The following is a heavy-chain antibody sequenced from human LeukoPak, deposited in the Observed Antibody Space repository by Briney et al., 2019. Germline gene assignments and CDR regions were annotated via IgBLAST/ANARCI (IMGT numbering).Heavy chain of an antibody. D-gene: IGHD4-17*01. Sequence: PGRSLRLSCAASGFTFDDYAMHWVRQAPGKGLEWVSGISWNSGSIGYADSVKGRFTISRDNAKNSLYLEMNSLRSDDTAIYYCARDRDYGTFDYWGQGTLVTVSS. CDR1: GFTFDDYA. CDR3: ARDRDYGTFDY. CDR2: ISWNSGSI. V-gene: IGHV3-9*01. J-gene: IGHJ4*02.